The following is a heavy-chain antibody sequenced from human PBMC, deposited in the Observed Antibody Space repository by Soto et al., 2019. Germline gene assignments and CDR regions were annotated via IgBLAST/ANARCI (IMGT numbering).Heavy chain of an antibody. V-gene: IGHV4-30-4*01. CDR3: AREFHFYGSGIDP. J-gene: IGHJ5*02. CDR1: GASISSDDYY. D-gene: IGHD3-10*01. Sequence: GPGRASETLSLTCTVSGASISSDDYYWTWLRQPPGQGLEWIGYIFYSGRTYYNPSLKRRISISIDTSKNQFSLTLTSVTAADTAVYYGAREFHFYGSGIDPRGQRTLVTVSS. CDR2: IFYSGRT.